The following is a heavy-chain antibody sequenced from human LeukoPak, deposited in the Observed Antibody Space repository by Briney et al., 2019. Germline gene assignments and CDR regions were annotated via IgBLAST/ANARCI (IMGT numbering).Heavy chain of an antibody. V-gene: IGHV3-48*01. CDR3: VRGPRYSGYDYFDY. Sequence: PGGSLRLSCAASGFTFSTYSMNWVRQAPGKGLEWVSHISSSLSTIYYADSVKGRFTISRDNAKNSLYLQMSSLRREDTAVYFCVRGPRYSGYDYFDYWGQGTLVTVSS. CDR2: ISSSLSTI. D-gene: IGHD5-12*01. J-gene: IGHJ4*02. CDR1: GFTFSTYS.